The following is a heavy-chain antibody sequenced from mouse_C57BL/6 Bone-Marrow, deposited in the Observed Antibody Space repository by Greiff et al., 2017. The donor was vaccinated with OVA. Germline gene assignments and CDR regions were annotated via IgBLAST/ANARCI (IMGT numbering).Heavy chain of an antibody. V-gene: IGHV1-72*01. Sequence: QVQLQQPGAELVKPGASVKLSCKASGYTFTSYWMHWVKQRPGRGLEWIGRIDPNSGGPKYNEKFKSKATLTVDKPSSTTYMQLRSLTSEDAAVDYCAIGGWLLHCYAMDYWGQGTSVTVSS. CDR1: GYTFTSYW. J-gene: IGHJ4*01. CDR3: AIGGWLLHCYAMDY. CDR2: IDPNSGGP. D-gene: IGHD2-3*01.